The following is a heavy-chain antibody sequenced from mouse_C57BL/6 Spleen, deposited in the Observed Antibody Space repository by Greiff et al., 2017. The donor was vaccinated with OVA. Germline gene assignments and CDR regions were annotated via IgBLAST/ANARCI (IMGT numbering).Heavy chain of an antibody. Sequence: QVQLQQPGAELVRPGSSVKLSCKASGYTFTSYWMDWVKQRPGQGLEWIGNIYPSDSETHYNQKFKDKATLTVDKSSSTAYMQLSSLTSEDSAVYYCASRGYYGTSAPRYFDVWGTGTTVTVSS. CDR2: IYPSDSET. CDR3: ASRGYYGTSAPRYFDV. V-gene: IGHV1-61*01. J-gene: IGHJ1*03. D-gene: IGHD1-1*01. CDR1: GYTFTSYW.